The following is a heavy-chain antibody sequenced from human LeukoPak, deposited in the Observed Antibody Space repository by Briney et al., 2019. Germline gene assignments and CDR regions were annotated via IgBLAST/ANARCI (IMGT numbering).Heavy chain of an antibody. CDR1: GASINSGLYY. CDR2: IFESAKT. Sequence: PSETLSLTCSVSGASINSGLYYWNWIRQPAGKGLEWIGRIFESAKTNYNPSLKSRVTISVDTSKNQFSLTLMSVTAIDTAVYYCVTSSGLRDANFDNWGQGTLVTVSS. CDR3: VTSSGLRDANFDN. J-gene: IGHJ4*02. D-gene: IGHD6-25*01. V-gene: IGHV4-61*02.